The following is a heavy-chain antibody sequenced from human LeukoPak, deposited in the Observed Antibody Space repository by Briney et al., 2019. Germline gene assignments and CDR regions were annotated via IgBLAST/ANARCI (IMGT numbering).Heavy chain of an antibody. Sequence: GESLRISCKGSGYSFTNYWISWVRQMPGKGLEWMGRIDPSDSYTNYSPSFQGHVTISADKSISTAYLQWSSLKASDTAMFYCARHLVGSSYFDYWGQGTLVTVSS. V-gene: IGHV5-10-1*01. D-gene: IGHD6-6*01. J-gene: IGHJ4*02. CDR3: ARHLVGSSYFDY. CDR2: IDPSDSYT. CDR1: GYSFTNYW.